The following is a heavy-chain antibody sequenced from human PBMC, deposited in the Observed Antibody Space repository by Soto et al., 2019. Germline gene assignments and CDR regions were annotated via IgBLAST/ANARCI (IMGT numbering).Heavy chain of an antibody. CDR1: GFILSDCA. CDR3: ARDLSWGSNWYYYMDV. CDR2: ISSSSSVI. Sequence: VQLVESGGGLVQPGGSLRLSCATSGFILSDCAMNWVRQAPGKGLEWVSYISSSSSVIDYADSVKGRFTVSGDNARNSLYLQMNSLRAEDTAVYYCARDLSWGSNWYYYMDVWGKGTTVTVSS. V-gene: IGHV3-48*01. D-gene: IGHD7-27*01. J-gene: IGHJ6*03.